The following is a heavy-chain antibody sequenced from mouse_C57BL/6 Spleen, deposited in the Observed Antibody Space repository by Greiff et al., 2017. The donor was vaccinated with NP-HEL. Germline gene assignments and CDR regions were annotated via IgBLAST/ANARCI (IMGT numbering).Heavy chain of an antibody. Sequence: QVQLQQSGAELVKPGASVKMSCKASGYTFTTYPIEWMKQNHGKSLEWIGNFHPYNDDTKYNEKFKGQATFTVEKSSSTVYLELSRLTSDDSAVYYCARHSYYGSSPFAYWGQGTLVTVSA. CDR2: FHPYNDDT. CDR3: ARHSYYGSSPFAY. D-gene: IGHD1-1*01. CDR1: GYTFTTYP. V-gene: IGHV1-47*01. J-gene: IGHJ3*01.